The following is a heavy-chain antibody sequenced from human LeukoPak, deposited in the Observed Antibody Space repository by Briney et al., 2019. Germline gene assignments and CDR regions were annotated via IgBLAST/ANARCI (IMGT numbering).Heavy chain of an antibody. V-gene: IGHV4-38-2*02. Sequence: SETLSLTCTVSGYSISSGYYWGWIRQPPGKGLEWIGSIYHSGSTYYNPSLKSRVTISVDTSKNQFSLKLSSVTAADTAVYYCARAALGYYYMDVWGKGTTVAVSS. D-gene: IGHD3-16*01. J-gene: IGHJ6*03. CDR2: IYHSGST. CDR3: ARAALGYYYMDV. CDR1: GYSISSGYY.